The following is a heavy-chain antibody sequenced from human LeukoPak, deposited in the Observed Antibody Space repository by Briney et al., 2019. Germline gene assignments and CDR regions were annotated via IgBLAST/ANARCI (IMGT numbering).Heavy chain of an antibody. CDR2: IYYSGST. CDR3: ARDRARSAIHYFDY. J-gene: IGHJ4*02. V-gene: IGHV4-59*01. CDR1: GGFFSNYY. D-gene: IGHD3-10*01. Sequence: SETLSLTCTVSGGFFSNYYWSWIRQPPGKGLEWIGYIYYSGSTNYNPSLKSRSTISGDTSKNQFYLRLSAVSAADTAVYYCARDRARSAIHYFDYWGQGTLVTVSS.